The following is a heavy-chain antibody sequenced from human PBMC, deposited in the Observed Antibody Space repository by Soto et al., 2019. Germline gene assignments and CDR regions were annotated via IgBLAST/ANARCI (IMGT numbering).Heavy chain of an antibody. J-gene: IGHJ6*04. CDR3: ARGGRDGFDS. Sequence: SETLSLTCTVSCGSISTYYWNCIRQSSWKGLEWIGRVYISGSTNYHPSLKSRVAMSVDTSNNQFSLKVTSVTAADTAGYYCARGGRDGFDSWGKGTTVTVSS. CDR1: CGSISTYY. V-gene: IGHV4-4*07. CDR2: VYISGST. D-gene: IGHD2-21*01.